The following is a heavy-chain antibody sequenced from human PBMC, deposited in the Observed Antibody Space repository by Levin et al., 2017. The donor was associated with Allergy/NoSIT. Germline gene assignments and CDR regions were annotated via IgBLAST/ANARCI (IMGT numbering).Heavy chain of an antibody. V-gene: IGHV4-59*01. CDR2: IYYSGST. Sequence: SQTLSLPCTVSCGSISSSYWSWIRQPPGKGLEWIGYIYYSGSTNYNPSLKSRVTISVDTSKNQFSLKLSSVTAADTAVYYCARELRYFDWLLFPDYWYMDGWGKGTTVTVSS. CDR3: ARELRYFDWLLFPDYWYMDG. D-gene: IGHD3-9*01. J-gene: IGHJ6*03. CDR1: CGSISSSY.